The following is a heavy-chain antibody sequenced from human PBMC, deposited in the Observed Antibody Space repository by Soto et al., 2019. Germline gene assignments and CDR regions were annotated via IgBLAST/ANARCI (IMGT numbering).Heavy chain of an antibody. CDR1: GFTFSSYA. Sequence: VQLLESGGGLVQPGGSLRLSCAASGFTFSSYAMSWVRQAPGKGLEWVSAISGSGGSTYYADSVKGRFTISRDNSKNTLYLQMNSLRAEDTAVYYCAKSDQMTTVTKAAFDIWGQGTMVTVSS. CDR2: ISGSGGST. V-gene: IGHV3-23*01. D-gene: IGHD4-17*01. CDR3: AKSDQMTTVTKAAFDI. J-gene: IGHJ3*02.